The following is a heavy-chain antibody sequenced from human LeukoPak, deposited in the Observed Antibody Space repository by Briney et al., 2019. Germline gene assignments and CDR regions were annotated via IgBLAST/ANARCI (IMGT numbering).Heavy chain of an antibody. Sequence: ASVKVSCKASGYTFTGYYVHWVRQAPGQGLEWMGRINPNSGGTNYAQKFQGRVTMTRDTSINTAYMELSGLRSDDTAVYYCGRGGFEDWGFDYWGQGTLVTVSS. J-gene: IGHJ4*02. CDR2: INPNSGGT. V-gene: IGHV1-2*06. CDR1: GYTFTGYY. CDR3: GRGGFEDWGFDY. D-gene: IGHD3-10*01.